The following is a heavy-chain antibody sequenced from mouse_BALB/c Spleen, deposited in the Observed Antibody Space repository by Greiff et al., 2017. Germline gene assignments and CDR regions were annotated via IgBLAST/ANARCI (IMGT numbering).Heavy chain of an antibody. CDR2: IFPGTGTT. CDR1: GYNFTSYW. D-gene: IGHD2-10*02. V-gene: IGHV1S132*01. J-gene: IGHJ2*01. Sequence: QVQLKQSGAELVKPGASVKLSCKTSGYNFTSYWIQWVKQRPGQGLGWIGGIFPGTGTTYYNEKFKGKATLTIDTSSSTAYMQLSSLTSEDSAVYVVASSGSRYGNFYFDYWGQGTTLTVSS. CDR3: ASSGSRYGNFYFDY.